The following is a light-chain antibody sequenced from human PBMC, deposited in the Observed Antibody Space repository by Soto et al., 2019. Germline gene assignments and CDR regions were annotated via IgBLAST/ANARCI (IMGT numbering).Light chain of an antibody. CDR3: QQYKVYPYI. CDR1: QSISSW. J-gene: IGKJ2*01. V-gene: IGKV1-5*03. CDR2: KAS. Sequence: DIQMTQSPSTLSASVGDRVTITCRASQSISSWFAWYQQKPGQAPKLLIYKASDLQSGISSRFSGSGSGTEFTLTIRSLQPDDYATYYCQQYKVYPYIFGQGTKLE.